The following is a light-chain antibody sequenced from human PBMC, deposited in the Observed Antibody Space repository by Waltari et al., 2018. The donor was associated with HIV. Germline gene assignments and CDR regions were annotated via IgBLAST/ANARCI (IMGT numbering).Light chain of an antibody. CDR2: RNN. CDR3: SAWDSSLAVWQ. V-gene: IGLV10-54*04. J-gene: IGLJ3*02. CDR1: YNNVGFEG. Sequence: QAGLIQSPSMSKALGQSATITCTGTYNNVGFEGAVWRQQHHGLPPKLLLHRNNSRASGISERFSASRSGMTASLAISGLQPEDEGDYYCSAWDSSLAVWQFGGGTRLTVL.